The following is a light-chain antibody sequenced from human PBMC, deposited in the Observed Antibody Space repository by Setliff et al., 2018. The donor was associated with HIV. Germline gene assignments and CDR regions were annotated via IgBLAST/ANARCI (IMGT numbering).Light chain of an antibody. J-gene: IGLJ1*01. Sequence: QSALTQPGSVSGSPGQSITIYCTRSNNDIGDYNYVSWYQQHPVNTPKLIIYDVTNRPSGVSDRFSASKYGNTASLTITGLQADDEADYYCSSWTGSSTLMFGTGTKVTVL. V-gene: IGLV2-14*03. CDR2: DVT. CDR3: SSWTGSSTLM. CDR1: NNDIGDYNY.